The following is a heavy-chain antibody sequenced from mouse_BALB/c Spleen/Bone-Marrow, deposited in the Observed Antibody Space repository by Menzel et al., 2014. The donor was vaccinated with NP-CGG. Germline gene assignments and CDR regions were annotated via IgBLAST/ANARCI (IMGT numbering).Heavy chain of an antibody. D-gene: IGHD2-3*01. J-gene: IGHJ2*01. Sequence: VQLQQSGAELVRPGTSVKVSCKASGYAFTDYLMEWLKQRPGQGLERIGVINPGSGSTNYNEKFKDKATLTADKSSSTAYMQLSSLTSDDSAVYFCARYDGYFDYWGQGTILTVSS. CDR2: INPGSGST. CDR1: GYAFTDYL. CDR3: ARYDGYFDY. V-gene: IGHV1-54*01.